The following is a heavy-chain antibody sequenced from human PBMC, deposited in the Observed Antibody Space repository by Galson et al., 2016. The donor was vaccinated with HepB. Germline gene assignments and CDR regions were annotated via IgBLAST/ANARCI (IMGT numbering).Heavy chain of an antibody. CDR3: ARDQRLSSGLPLYY. J-gene: IGHJ4*02. V-gene: IGHV6-1*01. D-gene: IGHD3-10*01. Sequence: CAISGDSVSSNNAAWNWIRQSPSRGLEWLGRTYYRSKWYNEYAVSVKSRITINADTSKNQFSLQLNSVTPEDTALYYCARDQRLSSGLPLYYWGQGTLVTVSS. CDR2: TYYRSKWYN. CDR1: GDSVSSNNAA.